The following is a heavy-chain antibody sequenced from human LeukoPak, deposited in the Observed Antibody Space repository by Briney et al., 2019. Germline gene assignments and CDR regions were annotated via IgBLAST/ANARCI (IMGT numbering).Heavy chain of an antibody. CDR2: IYYSGST. CDR1: GGSFSGYY. V-gene: IGHV4-59*01. Sequence: SETLSLTCAVYGGSFSGYYWSWIRQPPGKGLEWIGYIYYSGSTNYNPSLKSRVTISVDTSKNQFSLKLSSVTAADTAVYYCAREGSYSSSSPFDYWGQGTLVTVSS. J-gene: IGHJ4*02. D-gene: IGHD6-6*01. CDR3: AREGSYSSSSPFDY.